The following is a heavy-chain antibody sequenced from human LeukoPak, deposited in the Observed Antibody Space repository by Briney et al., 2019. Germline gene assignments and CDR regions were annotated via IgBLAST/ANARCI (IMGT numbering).Heavy chain of an antibody. CDR2: ISVVSRT. Sequence: GGSLTLSCAASGFTFSTFALSWFRQAPGKGLEWVSAISVVSRTYYAGSVKVRFAISRDNSENTLFLHMNSLRTEDTAIYFCAKEVPGPGWYTVDYWGQGTLVTVSS. CDR1: GFTFSTFA. D-gene: IGHD6-19*01. CDR3: AKEVPGPGWYTVDY. V-gene: IGHV3-23*01. J-gene: IGHJ4*02.